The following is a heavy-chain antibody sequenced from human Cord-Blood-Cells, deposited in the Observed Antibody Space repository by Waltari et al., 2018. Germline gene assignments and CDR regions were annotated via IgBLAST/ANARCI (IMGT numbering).Heavy chain of an antibody. J-gene: IGHJ4*02. CDR1: GSTFTRYG. CDR3: ARVYYYDSSGYYPPDY. Sequence: QVQLVQSGAEVKKPGASVKVSCKASGSTFTRYGTTWVRQAPGQGLEWMGWVSAYNGNTNYAQKLQGRVTMTTDTSTSTAYMELRSLRSDDTAVYYCARVYYYDSSGYYPPDYWGQGTLVTVSS. D-gene: IGHD3-22*01. V-gene: IGHV1-18*01. CDR2: VSAYNGNT.